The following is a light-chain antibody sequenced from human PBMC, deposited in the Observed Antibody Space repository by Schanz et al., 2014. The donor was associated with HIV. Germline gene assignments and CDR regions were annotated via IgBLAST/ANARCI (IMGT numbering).Light chain of an antibody. J-gene: IGKJ2*01. CDR3: QQLNTNPYT. CDR1: QNIGNY. V-gene: IGKV1-27*01. Sequence: IRITQSPSSLSASVGDRVTITCRASQNIGNYLNWYQQKPGNAPKLLIYAASTLQSGVPSRFSGSGSGTDFTLTISSLQPEDSATYFCQQLNTNPYTFGQGTKLEIK. CDR2: AAS.